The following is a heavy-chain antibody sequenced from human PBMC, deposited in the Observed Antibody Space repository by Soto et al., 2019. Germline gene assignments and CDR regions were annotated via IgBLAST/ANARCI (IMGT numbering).Heavy chain of an antibody. CDR2: ISHSGSV. V-gene: IGHV4-4*02. Sequence: QVLLQESGPGLVQPSGTLSLSCAVSGGSISSNYFWGWVRQPPGKGLEWVGDISHSGSVNYNPALKSRVTISIDKSRNQFSLKLNSVTAADTAVYYCARSFGWYGIDYWGQGTLVIVSS. D-gene: IGHD6-19*01. J-gene: IGHJ4*02. CDR3: ARSFGWYGIDY. CDR1: GGSISSNYF.